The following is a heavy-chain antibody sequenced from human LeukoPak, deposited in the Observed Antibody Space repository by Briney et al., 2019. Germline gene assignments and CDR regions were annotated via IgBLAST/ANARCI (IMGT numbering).Heavy chain of an antibody. J-gene: IGHJ4*02. CDR1: GGSISSYY. Sequence: SETLSLTCTVSGGSISSYYWSWIRQPPGKGLEWIGYIYTSGSTDYNPSLKSRVTMSVDTSKNQFSLRLTSVTAADTAVYYCARGPPPDFDYWGQGTLVTVSS. CDR3: ARGPPPDFDY. CDR2: IYTSGST. V-gene: IGHV4-4*08.